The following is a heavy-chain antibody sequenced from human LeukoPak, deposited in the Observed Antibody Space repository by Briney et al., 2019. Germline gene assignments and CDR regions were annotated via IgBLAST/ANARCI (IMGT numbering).Heavy chain of an antibody. CDR3: AKGYRGLRALGVKFSSDWFDP. CDR1: GFTFSNYG. J-gene: IGHJ5*02. D-gene: IGHD3-10*01. Sequence: GGSLRLSCGASGFTFSNYGMTWVRQAPGKGLERVSSISGSGDSTYYADSVKGRFTVSRDNSNNMLYMQMNSLRGEDTAVYYCAKGYRGLRALGVKFSSDWFDPWGQGTLVTVSS. V-gene: IGHV3-23*01. CDR2: ISGSGDST.